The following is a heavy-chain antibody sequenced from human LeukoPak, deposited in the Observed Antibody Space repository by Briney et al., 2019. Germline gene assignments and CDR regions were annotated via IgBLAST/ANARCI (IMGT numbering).Heavy chain of an antibody. CDR1: GGSISSYY. D-gene: IGHD3-22*01. V-gene: IGHV4-4*07. CDR2: IYTSGST. J-gene: IGHJ2*01. Sequence: SSETLSLTCTGSGGSISSYYWSWIRQPAGKGLEWIGRIYTSGSTNYNPSLKSRVTMSVDTSKNQFSLKLSSVTAADTAVYYCARDRDYYDSSGYYWYFDLWGRGTLVTVSS. CDR3: ARDRDYYDSSGYYWYFDL.